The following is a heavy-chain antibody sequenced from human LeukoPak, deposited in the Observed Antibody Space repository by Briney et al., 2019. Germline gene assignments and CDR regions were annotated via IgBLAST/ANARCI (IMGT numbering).Heavy chain of an antibody. CDR2: IKQDGSEK. V-gene: IGHV3-7*01. CDR1: GFSVSSYW. CDR3: ATEKRGYSYGSPAALGY. Sequence: PGASLRLSCAASGFSVSSYWMSWVRQAQGKGVEWVANIKQDGSEKYYVESVKGRFTISREKAKNSLYLQMNSLRAEDTAVYYCATEKRGYSYGSPAALGYWGQGTLVTVSS. D-gene: IGHD5-18*01. J-gene: IGHJ4*02.